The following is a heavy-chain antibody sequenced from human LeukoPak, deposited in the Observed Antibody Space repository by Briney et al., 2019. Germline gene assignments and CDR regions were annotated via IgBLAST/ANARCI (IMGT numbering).Heavy chain of an antibody. D-gene: IGHD5-18*01. Sequence: KPSETLSLTCSVSGGSISSSGYYWGWIRQPPGKGPEWIGSIYFTGSTYYNPSLKSRVTISVDTSNNHFSLKLSSVTAADTAVYYCARRGYNYNSWYFDPWGQGTLVTVSS. CDR1: GGSISSSGYY. CDR3: ARRGYNYNSWYFDP. CDR2: IYFTGST. J-gene: IGHJ4*02. V-gene: IGHV4-39*01.